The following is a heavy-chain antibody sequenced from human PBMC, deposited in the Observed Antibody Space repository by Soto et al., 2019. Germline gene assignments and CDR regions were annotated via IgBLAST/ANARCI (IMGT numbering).Heavy chain of an antibody. V-gene: IGHV4-59*01. CDR3: ARTNAFDI. CDR2: IYNSGST. Sequence: SETLSLTCTVSGGSIINYYWNWIRQPPGKGLEWIGYIYNSGSTNSNPSLKSRVTISVDTSKNQFSLKLSYVTAADTAVYYCARTNAFDIWGQGTLVTVS. CDR1: GGSIINYY. J-gene: IGHJ3*02.